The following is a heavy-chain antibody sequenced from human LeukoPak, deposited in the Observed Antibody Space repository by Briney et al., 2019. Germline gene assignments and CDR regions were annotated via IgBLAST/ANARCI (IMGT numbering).Heavy chain of an antibody. D-gene: IGHD6-6*01. Sequence: GGSLRLSCAASGFTFSSYSMNWARQAPGKGLEWVSSISSSSSYIYYADSVKGRFTISRDNAKNSLYLQMNSLRAEDTAVYYCARNSFSSIAALWSYWGQGTLVTVSS. CDR1: GFTFSSYS. V-gene: IGHV3-21*01. J-gene: IGHJ4*02. CDR2: ISSSSSYI. CDR3: ARNSFSSIAALWSY.